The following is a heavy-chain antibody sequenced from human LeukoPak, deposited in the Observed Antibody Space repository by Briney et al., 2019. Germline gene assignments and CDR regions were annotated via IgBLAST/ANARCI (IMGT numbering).Heavy chain of an antibody. CDR2: IRYDANNK. CDR3: AKGTGRFCSSSSCQPDY. Sequence: GGSLRLSCAASGVTFNHYGMHWVRQAPDKGLEWVTFIRYDANNKYYADSVKGRFTISRDNSMNTVFLQMTSLSAEDTAVYYCAKGTGRFCSSSSCQPDYWGQGTLVTVSS. J-gene: IGHJ4*02. CDR1: GVTFNHYG. V-gene: IGHV3-30*02. D-gene: IGHD2-2*01.